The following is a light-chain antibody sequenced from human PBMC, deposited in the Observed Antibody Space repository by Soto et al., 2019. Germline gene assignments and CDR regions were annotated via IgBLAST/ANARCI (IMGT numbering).Light chain of an antibody. CDR1: QTVSNN. J-gene: IGKJ4*01. CDR2: FAS. V-gene: IGKV3-15*01. CDR3: QQYNQWPLT. Sequence: EIVMTQSPATLSVSPGEKATLSCRASQTVSNNLAWYQHKPGQAPRLLIYFASTRATGIPARFSGSGSGTEFTRTISSLQSEDFAVYYCQQYNQWPLTFGGGTKAQTK.